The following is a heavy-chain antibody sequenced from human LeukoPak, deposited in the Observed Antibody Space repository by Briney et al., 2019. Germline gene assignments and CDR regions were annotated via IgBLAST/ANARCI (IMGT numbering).Heavy chain of an antibody. Sequence: GGSLRLSCAASGFTFSSYSMNWVRQAPGKGLEWVSSISSSSSYIYYADSVKGRFTISRDNAKNSLYLQMNSLRAEDTAVYYCAREETVDIVATITMFDYWGQGTLVTVSS. V-gene: IGHV3-21*01. CDR1: GFTFSSYS. D-gene: IGHD5-12*01. CDR2: ISSSSSYI. CDR3: AREETVDIVATITMFDY. J-gene: IGHJ4*02.